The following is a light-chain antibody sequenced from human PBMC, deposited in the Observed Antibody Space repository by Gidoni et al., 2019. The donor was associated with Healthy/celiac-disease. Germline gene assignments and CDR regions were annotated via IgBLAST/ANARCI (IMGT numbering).Light chain of an antibody. Sequence: DIQMTQSPSSLSASVGDRVTITCRASQSISSYFNWYQQKPGKAPTLLIYAASSLQSGVPSRFSGSGSGTDFTLTIISLQPEDFATYYCQPSYSTPLPLGGGTKVEIK. CDR1: QSISSY. J-gene: IGKJ4*01. CDR3: QPSYSTPLP. CDR2: AAS. V-gene: IGKV1-39*01.